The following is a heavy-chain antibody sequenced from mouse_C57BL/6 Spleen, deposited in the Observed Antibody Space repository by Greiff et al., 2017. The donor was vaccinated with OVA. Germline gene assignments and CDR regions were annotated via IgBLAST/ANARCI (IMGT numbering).Heavy chain of an antibody. CDR1: GYAFSSSW. CDR3: AREDSSGLYAMDY. Sequence: VKVVESGPELVKPGASVKISCKASGYAFSSSWMNWVKQRPGKGLEWIGRIYPGDGDTNYNGKFKGKATLTADKSSSTAYMQLSSLTSEDSAVYFCAREDSSGLYAMDYWGQGTSVTVSS. J-gene: IGHJ4*01. CDR2: IYPGDGDT. V-gene: IGHV1-82*01. D-gene: IGHD3-2*02.